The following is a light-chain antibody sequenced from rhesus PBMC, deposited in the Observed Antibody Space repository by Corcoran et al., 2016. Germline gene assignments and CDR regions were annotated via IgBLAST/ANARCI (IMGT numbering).Light chain of an antibody. J-gene: IGKJ1*01. CDR2: YAN. CDR1: QGISSY. Sequence: DIQMSQSPSSLSASVGDRVTITCRASQGISSYLNWYPQKPGKAPKLLIYYANSLASGVPSRFSGSGAGTDFTLTVSSLKPEDFETYYCQQGNSNPRTFGQGTKVEIK. V-gene: IGKV1-32*02. CDR3: QQGNSNPRT.